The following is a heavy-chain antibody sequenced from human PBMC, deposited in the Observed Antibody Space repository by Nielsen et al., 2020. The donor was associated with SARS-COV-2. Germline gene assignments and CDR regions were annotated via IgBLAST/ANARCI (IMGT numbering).Heavy chain of an antibody. D-gene: IGHD2-2*01. J-gene: IGHJ6*02. CDR2: ISSSSSYI. CDR3: ANTFGTSATYGMDV. Sequence: GGSLRLSCAASGFTFDDYAMHWVRQAPGKGLEWVSSISSSSSYIYYADSVKGRFTISRDNAKNSLYLQMNSLRAEDTAVYYCANTFGTSATYGMDVWGQGTTVTVSS. V-gene: IGHV3-21*01. CDR1: GFTFDDYA.